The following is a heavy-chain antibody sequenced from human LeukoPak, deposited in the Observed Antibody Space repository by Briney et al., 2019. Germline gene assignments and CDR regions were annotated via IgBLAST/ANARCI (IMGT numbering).Heavy chain of an antibody. D-gene: IGHD6-13*01. V-gene: IGHV3-7*01. J-gene: IGHJ4*02. CDR2: IKQDGSEK. Sequence: GGSLRLSCAASGFTFSSYWMSWVRQAPGKGLVWVANIKQDGSEKYYVDSVEGRFTISRDNAKNSLYLQMNSLRAEDTAVYYCASSVAGALDYWGQGTLVTVSS. CDR1: GFTFSSYW. CDR3: ASSVAGALDY.